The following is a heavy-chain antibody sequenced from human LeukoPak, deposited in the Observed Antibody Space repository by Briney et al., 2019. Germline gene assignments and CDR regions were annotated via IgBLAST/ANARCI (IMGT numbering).Heavy chain of an antibody. J-gene: IGHJ5*02. D-gene: IGHD6-13*01. CDR3: ARLIDGDIAAAADP. Sequence: GESLKISCKGSGYSFTSYWIGWVRQMPGKGLGWMGIIYPGDSDTRYSPSFQGQVTISADRSISTAYLQWSSLKTSDTAMYYCARLIDGDIAAAADPWGQGTLVTVSS. CDR1: GYSFTSYW. V-gene: IGHV5-51*01. CDR2: IYPGDSDT.